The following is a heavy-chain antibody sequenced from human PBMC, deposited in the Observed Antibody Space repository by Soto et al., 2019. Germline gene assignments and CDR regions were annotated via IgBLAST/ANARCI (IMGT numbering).Heavy chain of an antibody. D-gene: IGHD3-3*01. CDR3: ARVPSSDFWSGYKAAGGMHV. CDR1: GYTFTSYY. Sequence: GASVKVSCKASGYTFTSYYMHWVRQAPGQGLEWMGIINPSGGSTSYAQKFQGRVTMTRDTSTSTVYMELSSLRSEDTAVYYCARVPSSDFWSGYKAAGGMHVWGQGTTVTVSS. V-gene: IGHV1-46*01. J-gene: IGHJ6*02. CDR2: INPSGGST.